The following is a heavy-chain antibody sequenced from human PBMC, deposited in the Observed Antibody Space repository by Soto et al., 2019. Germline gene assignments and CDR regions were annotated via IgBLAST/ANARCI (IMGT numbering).Heavy chain of an antibody. J-gene: IGHJ6*02. V-gene: IGHV6-1*01. Sequence: SQTLSLTCAISGDSVSSNSAAWNWIRQSPSRGLEWLGRTYYRSKWYNDYAVSVKSRITINPDTSKNQFSLQLNSVTPEDTAVYYCAKLPLYVIVATSYYYGMDSWGQGPTVNVS. D-gene: IGHD5-12*01. CDR3: AKLPLYVIVATSYYYGMDS. CDR1: GDSVSSNSAA. CDR2: TYYRSKWYN.